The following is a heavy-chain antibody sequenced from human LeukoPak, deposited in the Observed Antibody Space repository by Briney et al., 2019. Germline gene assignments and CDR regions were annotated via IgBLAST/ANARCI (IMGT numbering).Heavy chain of an antibody. CDR2: VYSGNNS. D-gene: IGHD6-19*01. CDR1: GITFSTYA. Sequence: GGSLRLSCVASGITFSTYAMSWVRQAPGKGLECVSVVYSGNNSFYADSVRGRFTISRDKSKNTLYLQMNSLKVEDTAVYYCAKIASVWYEIDSWGQGTLVTVSS. V-gene: IGHV3-23*03. CDR3: AKIASVWYEIDS. J-gene: IGHJ4*02.